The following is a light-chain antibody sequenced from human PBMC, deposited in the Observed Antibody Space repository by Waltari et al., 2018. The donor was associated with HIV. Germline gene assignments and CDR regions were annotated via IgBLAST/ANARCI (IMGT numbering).Light chain of an antibody. J-gene: IGLJ3*02. CDR3: SSLEGSNNGV. CDR1: SSDIGTYNY. CDR2: EDT. Sequence: QSALTQPPSASGSPGQSVTLSCIVTSSDIGTYNYVSWYQQHPDKGPKLLMYEDTKRPSGVPGRFSGSRSGNMASLTVTGLQAEDEADYCCSSLEGSNNGVFGGGTKLTVL. V-gene: IGLV2-8*01.